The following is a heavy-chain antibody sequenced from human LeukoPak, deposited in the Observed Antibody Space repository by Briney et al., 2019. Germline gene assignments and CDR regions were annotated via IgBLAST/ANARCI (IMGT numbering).Heavy chain of an antibody. CDR3: ARDNPTYYYGSGSYIY. D-gene: IGHD3-10*01. CDR2: IYSGGST. J-gene: IGHJ4*02. Sequence: GGSLRLSCAASGFTVSSNYMSWVRRAPGKGLEWVSVIYSGGSTYYADSVKGRFTISRDNSKNTLYLQMNSLRAEDTAVYYCARDNPTYYYGSGSYIYWGQGTLVTVSS. V-gene: IGHV3-53*01. CDR1: GFTVSSNY.